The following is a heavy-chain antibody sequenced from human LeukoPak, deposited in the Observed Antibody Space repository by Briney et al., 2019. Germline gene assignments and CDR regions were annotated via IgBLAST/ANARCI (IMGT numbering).Heavy chain of an antibody. CDR1: GGSISSSSYY. J-gene: IGHJ5*02. CDR2: IYYSGST. V-gene: IGHV4-39*01. CDR3: ARLDDFWSGFNWFDP. D-gene: IGHD3-3*01. Sequence: SETLSLTCTVSGGSISSSSYYWGWIRQPPGKGLEWIGSIYYSGSTYYNPSLKSRVTISVDTSKNQFSLKLSSVTAADTAVYYCARLDDFWSGFNWFDPWGQGTLVTVSS.